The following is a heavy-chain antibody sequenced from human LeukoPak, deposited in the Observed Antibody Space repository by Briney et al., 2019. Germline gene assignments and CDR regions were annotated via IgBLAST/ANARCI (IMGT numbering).Heavy chain of an antibody. Sequence: SETLSLTCAVYGGSFSGYYWSWIRQPPGKGLEWIGEINHSGSTNYNPSLKSRVTISVDTSKNQFSLKLSSVTAADTAAYYCASRYGDYVDYWGQGTLVTVSS. D-gene: IGHD4-17*01. CDR2: INHSGST. V-gene: IGHV4-34*01. CDR3: ASRYGDYVDY. J-gene: IGHJ4*02. CDR1: GGSFSGYY.